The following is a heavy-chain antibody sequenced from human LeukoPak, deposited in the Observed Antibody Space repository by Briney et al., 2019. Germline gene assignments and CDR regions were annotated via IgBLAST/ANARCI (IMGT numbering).Heavy chain of an antibody. CDR2: IYYSGST. CDR1: GGSISSSSYY. J-gene: IGHJ6*03. D-gene: IGHD1-26*01. V-gene: IGHV4-39*07. CDR3: ARVGSTRYYYYYYMDV. Sequence: SETLSLTCTVSGGSISSSSYYWGWIRQPPGKGLKWIGSIYYSGSTYYNPSLKSRVTISVDTSKNQFSLKLSSVTAADTAVYYCARVGSTRYYYYYYMDVWGKGTTVTVSS.